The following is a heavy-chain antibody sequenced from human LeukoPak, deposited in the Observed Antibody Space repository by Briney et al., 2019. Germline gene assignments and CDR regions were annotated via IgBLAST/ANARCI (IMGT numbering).Heavy chain of an antibody. CDR2: ISAYNGNT. J-gene: IGHJ5*02. CDR3: ARDRTDIVVVPAEGSWFDP. V-gene: IGHV1-18*01. Sequence: WASVKVSCKASSYTFTSYGISWVRQAPGQGLEWMGWISAYNGNTNYAQKLQGRVTMTTDTSTSTAYMELRSLRSDDTAVYYCARDRTDIVVVPAEGSWFDPWGQGTLVTVSS. D-gene: IGHD2-2*01. CDR1: SYTFTSYG.